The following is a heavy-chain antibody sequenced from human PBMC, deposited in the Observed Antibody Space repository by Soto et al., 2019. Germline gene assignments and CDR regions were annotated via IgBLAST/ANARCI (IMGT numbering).Heavy chain of an antibody. J-gene: IGHJ5*02. Sequence: SETLSLTCAVSGYSISSGYYWGWIRQPPGKGLEWIGSIYHSGSTYYNPSLKSRVTISVDTSKNQFSLKLSSVTAADTAVYYCARLSNMARTYYDFWSGLRRNWFDPWGQGTLVTVSS. CDR3: ARLSNMARTYYDFWSGLRRNWFDP. V-gene: IGHV4-38-2*01. CDR1: GYSISSGYY. D-gene: IGHD3-3*01. CDR2: IYHSGST.